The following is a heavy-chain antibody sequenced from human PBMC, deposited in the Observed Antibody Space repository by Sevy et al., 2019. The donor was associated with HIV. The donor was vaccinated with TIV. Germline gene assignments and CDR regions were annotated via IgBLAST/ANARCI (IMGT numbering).Heavy chain of an antibody. J-gene: IGHJ4*02. V-gene: IGHV1-24*01. CDR2: FDPEDGET. Sequence: ASVKVSCKVSGSTLSKLSMHWVRQAPGKGLEWMGRFDPEDGETIYPQKFQGRVTMTEDTSTDTAYMELRSLGSEDTAVYHCAAAREYYEDTSGYLDYWGQGTLVTVSS. CDR1: GSTLSKLS. D-gene: IGHD3-22*01. CDR3: AAAREYYEDTSGYLDY.